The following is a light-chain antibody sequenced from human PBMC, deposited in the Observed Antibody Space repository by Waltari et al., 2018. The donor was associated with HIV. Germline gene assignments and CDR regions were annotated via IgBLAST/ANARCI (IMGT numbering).Light chain of an antibody. Sequence: EIVLTQSPATLSLSPGERATLSCRASQSLSAFLAWYQQKPGQAPRLLIYDASNRATGIPARFSGRGSGTDFTLTISSLEPEDFGVYYCQQRSSWPLITFGQGTRLGIK. CDR2: DAS. V-gene: IGKV3-11*01. CDR3: QQRSSWPLIT. CDR1: QSLSAF. J-gene: IGKJ5*01.